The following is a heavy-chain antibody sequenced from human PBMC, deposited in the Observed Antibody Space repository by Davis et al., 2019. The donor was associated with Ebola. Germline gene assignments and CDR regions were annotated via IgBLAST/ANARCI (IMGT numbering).Heavy chain of an antibody. CDR3: ARSWSPGYSSGSYGMDV. CDR1: GGSISSSSYY. Sequence: PGGSLRLSCTVSGGSISSSSYYWGWIRQPPGKGLEWIGSIYYSGSTYYNPSLKSRVTISVDTSKNQFSLKLSSVTAADTAVYYCARSWSPGYSSGSYGMDVWGKGTTVTVSS. CDR2: IYYSGST. V-gene: IGHV4-39*07. J-gene: IGHJ6*04. D-gene: IGHD6-19*01.